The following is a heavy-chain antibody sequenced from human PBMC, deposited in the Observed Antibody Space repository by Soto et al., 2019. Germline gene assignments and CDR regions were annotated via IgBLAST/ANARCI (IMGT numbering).Heavy chain of an antibody. CDR3: ARRPDAFDI. V-gene: IGHV3-23*01. CDR1: GSTFTDFT. Sequence: GSLRLSCAGSGSTFTDFTMTWVRQAPGKGLEWVSAISGDGLSTYYAGSVKGRFTISRDNSKTTLYLQMNSLRAEDTAVYYCARRPDAFDIWGRGTMVTVSS. J-gene: IGHJ3*02. CDR2: ISGDGLST.